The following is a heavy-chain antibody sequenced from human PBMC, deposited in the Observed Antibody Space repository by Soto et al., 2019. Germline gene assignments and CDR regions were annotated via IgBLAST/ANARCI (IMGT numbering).Heavy chain of an antibody. Sequence: GESLKISCKGSGYSFTSYWIGWVRQMPGKGLEWMGIIYPGDSDTRYSPSFQGQVTISADKSISTAYLQWSSLKASDTAMYYCARGGLYCSSTSCYAGNYYYYYMDVWGKGTTVTVSS. CDR2: IYPGDSDT. D-gene: IGHD2-2*01. CDR1: GYSFTSYW. CDR3: ARGGLYCSSTSCYAGNYYYYYMDV. J-gene: IGHJ6*03. V-gene: IGHV5-51*01.